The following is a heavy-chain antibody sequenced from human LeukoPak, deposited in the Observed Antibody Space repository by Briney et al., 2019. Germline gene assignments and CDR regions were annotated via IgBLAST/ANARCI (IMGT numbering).Heavy chain of an antibody. V-gene: IGHV4-59*01. CDR3: GAESERWLVRS. J-gene: IGHJ4*02. Sequence: SETLSLTCTVSGGSINNCYWSWIRQPPGKGLEWIGYIYYSGSTNYNPSLKSRVTISIDTSKNQFSLKLSSVTAADTAVYYCGAESERWLVRSWGQGTLVTVSS. D-gene: IGHD6-19*01. CDR1: GGSINNCY. CDR2: IYYSGST.